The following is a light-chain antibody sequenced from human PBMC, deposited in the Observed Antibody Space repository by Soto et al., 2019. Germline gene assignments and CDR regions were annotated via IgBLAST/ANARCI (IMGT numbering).Light chain of an antibody. CDR1: QSFSSRD. CDR2: GAS. V-gene: IGKV3-20*01. Sequence: EIVLTQSPGTLSLSPGERATLSCRASQSFSSRDLAWYQQIPGQAPRLLIYGASSRATGIPDRFSGSGSGTDFTLTISRLEPEDFAVYYCQQYGSSPPWTFGQGTKVVIK. J-gene: IGKJ1*01. CDR3: QQYGSSPPWT.